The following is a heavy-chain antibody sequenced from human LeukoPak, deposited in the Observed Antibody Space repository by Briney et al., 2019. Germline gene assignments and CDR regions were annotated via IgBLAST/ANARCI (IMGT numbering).Heavy chain of an antibody. CDR2: IRNDGSDK. CDR3: AKDRAFGQFLWGNDY. CDR1: GFIFSTYG. J-gene: IGHJ4*02. V-gene: IGHV3-30*02. Sequence: GGSLRLSCAASGFIFSTYGMHWVRQAPGKGLEWVAFIRNDGSDKYYAVSVKGRFTISRDNSKNTLYLQMNSLRAEDTALYYCAKDRAFGQFLWGNDYWGQGTLVTVSS. D-gene: IGHD3-10*01.